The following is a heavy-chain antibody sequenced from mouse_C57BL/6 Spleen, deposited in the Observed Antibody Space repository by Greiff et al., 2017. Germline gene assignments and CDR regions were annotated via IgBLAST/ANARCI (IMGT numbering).Heavy chain of an antibody. CDR3: AKNGGGNSAWFAY. D-gene: IGHD2-1*01. V-gene: IGHV2-5*01. CDR2: IWRGGST. Sequence: QVQLQQSGPGLVQPSQSLSITCTVSGFSLTSYGVHWVRQSPGKGLAWLGVIWRGGSTDYNAAFMSRLSITKDNSKSQVFFKMNSLQADDTAIYYCAKNGGGNSAWFAYWGQGTLVTVSA. J-gene: IGHJ3*01. CDR1: GFSLTSYG.